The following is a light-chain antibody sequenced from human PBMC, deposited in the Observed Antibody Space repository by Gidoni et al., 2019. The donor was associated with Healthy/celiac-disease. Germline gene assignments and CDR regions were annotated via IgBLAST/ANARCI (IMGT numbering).Light chain of an antibody. CDR3: SSYTSSSTVV. J-gene: IGLJ2*01. V-gene: IGLV2-14*03. Sequence: LTQPASVSGSPGQSITISCTGTSSDVGGYNYVAWYQQHPGKAPKLMIYDVSNRPSGVSNRFSGSKSGNTASLTISGLQAEDEADYYCSSYTSSSTVVFGGGTKLTVL. CDR1: SSDVGGYNY. CDR2: DVS.